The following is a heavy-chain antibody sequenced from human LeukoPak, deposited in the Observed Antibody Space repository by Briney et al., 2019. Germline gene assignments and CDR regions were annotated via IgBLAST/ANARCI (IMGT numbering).Heavy chain of an antibody. CDR2: IWYDGSYK. CDR3: ARTITDDHNRLGALDI. Sequence: GGSLRLSCAASGYTFSSHGMHWVRRAPDKGLEWVAIIWYDGSYKYYADSVQGRFTISRDNSKNTLYLQMNSLRAEDTAVYYCARTITDDHNRLGALDIWGQGTMVTVSS. D-gene: IGHD3-10*01. V-gene: IGHV3-33*01. J-gene: IGHJ3*02. CDR1: GYTFSSHG.